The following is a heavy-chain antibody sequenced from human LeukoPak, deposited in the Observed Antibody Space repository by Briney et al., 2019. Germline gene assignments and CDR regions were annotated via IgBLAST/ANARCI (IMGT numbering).Heavy chain of an antibody. CDR3: ARASPRTTGTLFDP. V-gene: IGHV4-59*01. D-gene: IGHD1-1*01. Sequence: SETLSLTFTVSGGSISSYYWSWIRQPPGKGLGWIGYIYYSGSTNYNPSLKSRVTISVDTSKNQFSLKLSSVTAADTAVYYCARASPRTTGTLFDPWGQGTLVTVSS. J-gene: IGHJ5*02. CDR1: GGSISSYY. CDR2: IYYSGST.